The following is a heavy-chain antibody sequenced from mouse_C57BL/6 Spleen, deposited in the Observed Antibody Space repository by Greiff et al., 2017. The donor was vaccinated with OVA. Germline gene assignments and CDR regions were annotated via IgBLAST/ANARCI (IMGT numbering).Heavy chain of an antibody. D-gene: IGHD1-1*01. CDR1: GFTFSSYA. CDR3: AREDYGSSYRYFDV. CDR2: ISDGGSYT. J-gene: IGHJ1*03. V-gene: IGHV5-4*01. Sequence: EVNLVESGGGLVKPGGSLKLSCAASGFTFSSYAMSWVRQTPEKRLEWVATISDGGSYTYYPDNVKGRFTISRDNAKNNLYLQMSHLKSEDTAMYYCAREDYGSSYRYFDVWGTGTTVTVSS.